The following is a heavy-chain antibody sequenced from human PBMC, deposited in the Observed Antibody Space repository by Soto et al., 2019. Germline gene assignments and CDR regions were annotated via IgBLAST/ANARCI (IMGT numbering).Heavy chain of an antibody. V-gene: IGHV6-1*01. CDR2: TYYRSKWYN. Sequence: PSQTLSLTCAISGDSFSSNSAAWNWIRQSPSRGLEWLGRTYYRSKWYNDYAVSVKSRITINPDTSKNQFSLQLNSVTPEDTAVYYCARVAVAGTPSNWYFDLWGRGTLVTSPQ. CDR1: GDSFSSNSAA. J-gene: IGHJ2*01. CDR3: ARVAVAGTPSNWYFDL. D-gene: IGHD6-19*01.